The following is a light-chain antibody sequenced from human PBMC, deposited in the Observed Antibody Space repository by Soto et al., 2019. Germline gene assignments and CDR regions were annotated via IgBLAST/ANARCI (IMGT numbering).Light chain of an antibody. CDR3: QQSYSTPPWT. V-gene: IGKV1-39*01. J-gene: IGKJ1*01. Sequence: DIQMTQSPSSLSASVGDRVTITCRASQSISNYLNWYQQKPGKAPKLLIYAASNLHSGVPSRFSGSGSGTDFTLTISSLQPEDVATYYCQQSYSTPPWTFGQGTKVEIK. CDR2: AAS. CDR1: QSISNY.